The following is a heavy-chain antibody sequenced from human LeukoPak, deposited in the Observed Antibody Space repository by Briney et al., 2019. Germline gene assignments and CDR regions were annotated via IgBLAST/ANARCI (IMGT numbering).Heavy chain of an antibody. V-gene: IGHV3-23*01. CDR2: ISGSGGST. CDR1: GFTFSSYA. D-gene: IGHD3-10*01. CDR3: ARSGSSGWFGEDGMDV. Sequence: GGSLRLSCAASGFTFSSYAMSWVRQAPGKGLEWVSAISGSGGSTYYADSVKGRFTISRDNSKNTLYLQMNSLRAEDTAVYYCARSGSSGWFGEDGMDVWGQGTTVTVSS. J-gene: IGHJ6*02.